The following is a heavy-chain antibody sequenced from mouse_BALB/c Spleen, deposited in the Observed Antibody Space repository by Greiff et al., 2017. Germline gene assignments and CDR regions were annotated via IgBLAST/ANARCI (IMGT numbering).Heavy chain of an antibody. Sequence: EVQLVESGGGLVQPGGSLRLSCATSGFTFTDYYMSWVRQPPGKALEWLGFIRNKANGYTTEYSASVKGRFTISRDNSQSILYLQMNTLRAEDSATYYCARDKGYGSSLYAMDYWGQGTSVTVSS. CDR1: GFTFTDYY. CDR2: IRNKANGYTT. D-gene: IGHD1-1*01. V-gene: IGHV7-3*02. J-gene: IGHJ4*01. CDR3: ARDKGYGSSLYAMDY.